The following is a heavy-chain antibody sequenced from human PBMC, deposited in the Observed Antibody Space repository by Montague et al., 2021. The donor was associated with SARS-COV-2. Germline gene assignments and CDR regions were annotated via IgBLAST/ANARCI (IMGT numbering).Heavy chain of an antibody. CDR3: AREDYYGSGSNHFSGWFDP. CDR1: GGSISSGGYY. CDR2: IYYSGST. V-gene: IGHV4-31*03. Sequence: TLSLTCTVSGGSISSGGYYWSWNRQHPGKGLEWIGYIYYSGSTYYNPSLKSRVTISVDTSKNQFSLKLSSVTAADTAVYYCAREDYYGSGSNHFSGWFDPWGQGTLVTVSS. J-gene: IGHJ5*02. D-gene: IGHD3-10*01.